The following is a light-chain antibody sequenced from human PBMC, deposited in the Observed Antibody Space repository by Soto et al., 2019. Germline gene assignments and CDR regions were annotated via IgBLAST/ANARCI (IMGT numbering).Light chain of an antibody. Sequence: EIGLTQSPGTLSLSPGESASLSCGASQSISSSFLAWYQQKPGQAPRLLIYGASSRATGIPDRFSGTGSETDFTLTISRLEPEDFAVYYCQQYDNSPITFGQGTRLEIK. V-gene: IGKV3-20*01. CDR1: QSISSSF. CDR3: QQYDNSPIT. CDR2: GAS. J-gene: IGKJ5*01.